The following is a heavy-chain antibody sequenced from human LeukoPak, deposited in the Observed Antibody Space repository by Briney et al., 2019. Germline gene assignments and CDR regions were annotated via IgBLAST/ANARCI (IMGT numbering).Heavy chain of an antibody. Sequence: PGGSLRLSCAASGFTFSSYSMNWVRQAPGKGLEGVSSISSSSSYIYYADSVKGRFTISRDHAKKQLYLQMNSLRAEDTAVYYCATDIVVVPAALVDYWGQGTLVTVSS. J-gene: IGHJ4*02. CDR1: GFTFSSYS. CDR2: ISSSSSYI. CDR3: ATDIVVVPAALVDY. D-gene: IGHD2-2*01. V-gene: IGHV3-21*01.